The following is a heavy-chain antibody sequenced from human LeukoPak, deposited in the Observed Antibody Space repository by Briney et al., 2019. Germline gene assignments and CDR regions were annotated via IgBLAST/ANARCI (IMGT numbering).Heavy chain of an antibody. Sequence: ASVKVSCKASGYTFTGYYMHWVRQAPGQGLEWMGWINPNSGGTNYAQKFQGRVTMTRDTSISTAYMELSRLRSDDTAVYYCARDLKSGPYPGAFDIWGQGTMVTVSS. CDR2: INPNSGGT. D-gene: IGHD3-10*01. CDR1: GYTFTGYY. V-gene: IGHV1-2*02. CDR3: ARDLKSGPYPGAFDI. J-gene: IGHJ3*02.